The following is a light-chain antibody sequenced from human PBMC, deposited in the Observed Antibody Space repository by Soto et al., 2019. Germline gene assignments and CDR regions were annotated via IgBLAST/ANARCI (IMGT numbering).Light chain of an antibody. CDR2: KVS. V-gene: IGLV2-18*02. CDR1: SSDVGSYNR. CDR3: SSYTSSSTGVV. Sequence: QSVLTQPPSVSGSPGQSVTISCTGTSSDVGSYNRVSWYQQPPGTAPKLMIYKVSNRPSGVPDRFSGCKSGNTASLTISGLQAEDEADYYCSSYTSSSTGVVFGGGTKLTVL. J-gene: IGLJ2*01.